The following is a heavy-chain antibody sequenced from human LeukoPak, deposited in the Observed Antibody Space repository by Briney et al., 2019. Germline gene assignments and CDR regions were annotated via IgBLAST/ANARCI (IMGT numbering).Heavy chain of an antibody. Sequence: GGSLRLSCAASGFAFSNYWMNWARQAPGKGLEWVANIKQDGNETNYVDSVKGRFTISRDNAKNTLYLQMNSLRAEVTARYSCGSTNSFSYWGRGTLVTVSS. J-gene: IGHJ4*02. CDR3: GSTNSFSY. CDR1: GFAFSNYW. V-gene: IGHV3-7*01. D-gene: IGHD5-12*01. CDR2: IKQDGNET.